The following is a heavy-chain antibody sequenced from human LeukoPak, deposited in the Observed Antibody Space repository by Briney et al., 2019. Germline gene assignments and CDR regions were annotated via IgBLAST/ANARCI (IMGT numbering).Heavy chain of an antibody. CDR3: ARDLGSSWYLPNYYYYGMDV. D-gene: IGHD6-13*01. J-gene: IGHJ6*02. Sequence: ASVKVSCKASGYTFTSYGISWVRQAPGQGLEWMGWISAYNGNTNYAQKLQGRVTMTTDTSTSTAYMELRSLRSDDTAVYYCARDLGSSWYLPNYYYYGMDVWGQGTTVTVSS. CDR1: GYTFTSYG. CDR2: ISAYNGNT. V-gene: IGHV1-18*01.